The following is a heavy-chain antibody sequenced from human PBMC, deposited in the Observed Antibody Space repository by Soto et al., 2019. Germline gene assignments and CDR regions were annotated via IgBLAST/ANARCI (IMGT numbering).Heavy chain of an antibody. J-gene: IGHJ5*02. CDR3: ARTHPGIAVAGSNWFDP. CDR2: IYYSGST. V-gene: IGHV4-59*01. Sequence: SETLSLTCTVSGGSISSYYWSWIRQPPGKGLEWIGYIYYSGSTNYNPSLKSRVTISVDTSKNRFSLKLSSVTAADTAVYYCARTHPGIAVAGSNWFDPWGQGTLVTVSS. D-gene: IGHD6-19*01. CDR1: GGSISSYY.